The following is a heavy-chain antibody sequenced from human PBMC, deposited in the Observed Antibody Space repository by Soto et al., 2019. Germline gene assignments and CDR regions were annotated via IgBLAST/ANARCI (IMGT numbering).Heavy chain of an antibody. CDR2: ISSSSRSI. Sequence: GGSLRLSCAASGFTFSSYSMNWVRQAPGKGLEWVSYISSSSRSIYYADSVKGRFTICRDNDKNSLYLQMNSLRDEDTAVYYCARDGISSSSLSPSYYYYYGMDVWGQGTTVTVSS. J-gene: IGHJ6*02. D-gene: IGHD6-6*01. V-gene: IGHV3-48*02. CDR3: ARDGISSSSLSPSYYYYYGMDV. CDR1: GFTFSSYS.